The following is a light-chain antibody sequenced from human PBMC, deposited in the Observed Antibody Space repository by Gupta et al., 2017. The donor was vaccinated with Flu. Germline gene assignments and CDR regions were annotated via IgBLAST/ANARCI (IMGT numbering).Light chain of an antibody. CDR2: EVT. CDR3: SSYTTSNTWV. Sequence: QSALTQPASVSGSPGQSIPIPCTGTSSDIGGYNYVSWYQPHPGNAPKLMIYEVTNRPSGVSDRFSGSKSGNTASLTISGLQAEDEASYYCSSYTTSNTWVFGGGTKLTVL. J-gene: IGLJ3*02. V-gene: IGLV2-14*01. CDR1: SSDIGGYNY.